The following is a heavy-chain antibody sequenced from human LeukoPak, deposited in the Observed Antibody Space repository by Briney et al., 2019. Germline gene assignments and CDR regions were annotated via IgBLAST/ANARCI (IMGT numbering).Heavy chain of an antibody. J-gene: IGHJ4*02. CDR2: ISGSGGST. D-gene: IGHD2-2*01. V-gene: IGHV3-23*01. CDR1: GFTFSSYA. Sequence: PGGSLRLSCAASGFTFSSYAMSWVRQAPGKGLEWVSAISGSGGSTYYADSVKGRFTISRDNSKNTPYLQMNSLRAEDTAVYYCAKAFRGSTSCRTFGDWGQGTLVTVSS. CDR3: AKAFRGSTSCRTFGD.